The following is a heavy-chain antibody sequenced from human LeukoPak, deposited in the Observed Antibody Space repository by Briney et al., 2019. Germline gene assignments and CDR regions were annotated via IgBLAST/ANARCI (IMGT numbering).Heavy chain of an antibody. CDR2: IRASGTDT. V-gene: IGHV3-23*01. CDR1: GFSFSSYA. J-gene: IGHJ4*02. D-gene: IGHD1-26*01. Sequence: GGSLRLSCAASGFSFSSYAMSWVRQAPGKGLEWVSGIRASGTDTYYAASVKGRFTISRDNSKNTLYLQMDILRVEDTAVYYCAKGKVFGSHPVMHADIWGKGNVVTVS. CDR3: AKGKVFGSHPVMHADI.